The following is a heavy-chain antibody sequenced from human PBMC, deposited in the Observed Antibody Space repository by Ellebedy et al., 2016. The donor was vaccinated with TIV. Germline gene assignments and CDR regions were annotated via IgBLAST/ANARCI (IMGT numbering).Heavy chain of an antibody. D-gene: IGHD1-7*01. J-gene: IGHJ4*02. CDR1: GGSITRSNYY. Sequence: MPSETLSLTCNVSGGSITRSNYYWGWIRQPPGKGLEWIGSMHYNGNTYYKPSLKSRVTMSVDTSKNQFSLKLSSVTAADTAVYYCARQFRAGTTVDYWGQGTLVTVSS. CDR3: ARQFRAGTTVDY. V-gene: IGHV4-39*01. CDR2: MHYNGNT.